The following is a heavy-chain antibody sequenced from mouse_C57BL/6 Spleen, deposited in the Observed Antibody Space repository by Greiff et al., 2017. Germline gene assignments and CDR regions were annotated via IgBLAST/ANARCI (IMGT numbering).Heavy chain of an antibody. Sequence: QVQLQQSGAELVKPGASVKISCKASGYTFTDYYINWVKQRPGQGLAWIGKIGPGSGSTYYNEKFKGKATLTADKSSSTAYMQLSSLTSEDSAVYFCAREERTLVATPYFAYWGQGTLVTVSA. CDR3: AREERTLVATPYFAY. V-gene: IGHV1-77*01. CDR2: IGPGSGST. D-gene: IGHD1-1*01. CDR1: GYTFTDYY. J-gene: IGHJ3*01.